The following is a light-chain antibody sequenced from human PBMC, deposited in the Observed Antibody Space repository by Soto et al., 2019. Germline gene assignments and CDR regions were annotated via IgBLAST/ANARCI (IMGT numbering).Light chain of an antibody. CDR2: DVS. Sequence: QSALTQPRSVSGSPGQSVTISCTGTSSDVGGYNYVSWYQQHPGKAPKLMIYDVSKRPSGVPDRFSGSKSGNTASLTISGLQAEDEADYYCCSYAGSYSNWVFGGGIQLTVL. J-gene: IGLJ3*02. CDR3: CSYAGSYSNWV. V-gene: IGLV2-11*01. CDR1: SSDVGGYNY.